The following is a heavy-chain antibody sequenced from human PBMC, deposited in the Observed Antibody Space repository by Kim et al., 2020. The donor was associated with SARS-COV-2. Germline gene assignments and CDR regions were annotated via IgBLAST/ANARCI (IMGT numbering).Heavy chain of an antibody. D-gene: IGHD3-16*01. CDR2: INSDGSST. CDR3: ARNKRGGAPDY. V-gene: IGHV3-74*01. Sequence: GGSPRLSCAASGFTFSSYWMHWVRQAPGKGLVWVSRINSDGSSTSYADSVKGRFTISRDNAKNTLYLQMNSLRAEDTAVYYCARNKRGGAPDYWGQGTLVTVSS. CDR1: GFTFSSYW. J-gene: IGHJ4*02.